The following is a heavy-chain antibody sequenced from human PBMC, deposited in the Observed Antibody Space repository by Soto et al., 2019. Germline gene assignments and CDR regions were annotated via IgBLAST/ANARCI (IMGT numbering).Heavy chain of an antibody. CDR3: AKLSCTSSTCYFPGWFDP. CDR1: GGSISGGASF. J-gene: IGHJ5*02. Sequence: ASETLSLTCTVSGGSISGGASFLRWIRQPPGKGLEWIANVYYSGSSYYNPSLKSRLTISVDTTKNQFSLQLKSMTAADTAVYYCAKLSCTSSTCYFPGWFDPWGQGTLVTVSS. D-gene: IGHD2-2*01. CDR2: VYYSGSS. V-gene: IGHV4-31*03.